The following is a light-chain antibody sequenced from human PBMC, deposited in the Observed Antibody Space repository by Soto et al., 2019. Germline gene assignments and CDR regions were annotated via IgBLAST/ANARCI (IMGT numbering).Light chain of an antibody. CDR1: QSVLSTSNNKNY. V-gene: IGKV4-1*01. Sequence: DIVMTQSPDSLAVSLGERATINCKSSQSVLSTSNNKNYLAWYQQKPGQPPRLLIYWASTRESGVPDRFSGSGSGTDFTLTISNLQAVDVAVYYCQQCYSTPYTFGQGTKLEI. J-gene: IGKJ2*01. CDR2: WAS. CDR3: QQCYSTPYT.